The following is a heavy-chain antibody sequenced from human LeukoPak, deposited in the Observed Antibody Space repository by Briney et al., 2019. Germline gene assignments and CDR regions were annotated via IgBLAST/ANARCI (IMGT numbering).Heavy chain of an antibody. Sequence: SETLSLTCAVYGGSFSGYYWSWIRQPPGKGLEWIGEINHSGSTNYNPSLKSRITISVDTSKNQFSLKLSSVTAADTAVYYCARGPHLLWFGELYGYWGQGTLVTVSS. V-gene: IGHV4-34*01. CDR2: INHSGST. D-gene: IGHD3-10*01. J-gene: IGHJ4*02. CDR1: GGSFSGYY. CDR3: ARGPHLLWFGELYGY.